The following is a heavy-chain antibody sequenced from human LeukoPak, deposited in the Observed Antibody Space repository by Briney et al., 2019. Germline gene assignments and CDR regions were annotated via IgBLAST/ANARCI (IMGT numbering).Heavy chain of an antibody. Sequence: GGSLRLSCAASGFTFSSYGMHWVRQAPGKGLVWVAVISYDGSNKYYADSVKGRFTISRDNSKNTLYLQMNSLRAEDTAVYYCAKVSFAAGTTAFDIWGQGTMVTVSS. CDR3: AKVSFAAGTTAFDI. CDR2: ISYDGSNK. CDR1: GFTFSSYG. V-gene: IGHV3-30*18. J-gene: IGHJ3*02. D-gene: IGHD6-19*01.